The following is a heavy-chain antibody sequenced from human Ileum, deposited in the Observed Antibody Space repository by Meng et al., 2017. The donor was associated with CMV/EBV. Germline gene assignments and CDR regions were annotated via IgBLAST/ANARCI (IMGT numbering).Heavy chain of an antibody. Sequence: LSCAASGFTVSSNYMSWVRQAPGKGLEYVSAISSNGARAYYADSVKGRFSISRDDSKNTLYLQMGSLRAEDMAVYYCARYWRGLYDYWGQGTLVTVSS. J-gene: IGHJ4*02. CDR2: ISSNGARA. D-gene: IGHD2-8*02. CDR1: GFTVSSNY. V-gene: IGHV3-64*02. CDR3: ARYWRGLYDY.